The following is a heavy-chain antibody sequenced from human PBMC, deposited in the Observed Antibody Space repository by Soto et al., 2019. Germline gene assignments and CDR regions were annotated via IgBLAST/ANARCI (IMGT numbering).Heavy chain of an antibody. J-gene: IGHJ3*02. CDR1: GFTFSSYA. Sequence: EVQLLESGGGLVQPGGSLRLSCAASGFTFSSYAMRWVRQVPGKGLEWVSTISGSGGRTYYADSVKGRFTISRDNSKNTRYVEMNSLRAEDTAVYYCAKTAGDCSGGSCYSQGFDIWGQGTVVTVSS. CDR2: ISGSGGRT. CDR3: AKTAGDCSGGSCYSQGFDI. D-gene: IGHD2-15*01. V-gene: IGHV3-23*01.